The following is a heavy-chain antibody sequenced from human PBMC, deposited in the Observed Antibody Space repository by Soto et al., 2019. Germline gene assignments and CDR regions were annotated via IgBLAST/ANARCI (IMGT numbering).Heavy chain of an antibody. CDR3: ATDKKVFGVVMVFDY. Sequence: EVQLLESGGGLVQPGGSLRLSCAASRFSFSSYAMSWVRQAPGKGLEWVSTITGSGGGTYYADSVKGRFTISRDNSKNTLYLQMNSLRAEDTAMYYCATDKKVFGVVMVFDYWGQGTLVTVSS. V-gene: IGHV3-23*01. CDR2: ITGSGGGT. D-gene: IGHD3-3*01. J-gene: IGHJ4*02. CDR1: RFSFSSYA.